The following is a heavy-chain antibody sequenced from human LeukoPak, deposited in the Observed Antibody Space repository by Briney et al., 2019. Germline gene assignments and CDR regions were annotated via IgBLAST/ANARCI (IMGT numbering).Heavy chain of an antibody. CDR2: IYTSGST. Sequence: PSETLSLTCTVSGGSISSYYWSWIRQPAGKGLEWIGRIYTSGSTNYNPSLKSRVTMSVDTSKNQFSLKLSSVTAADTAVYYCARVVYSSSWPHYYYMDVWGKGTTVTVSS. CDR3: ARVVYSSSWPHYYYMDV. V-gene: IGHV4-4*07. CDR1: GGSISSYY. J-gene: IGHJ6*03. D-gene: IGHD6-13*01.